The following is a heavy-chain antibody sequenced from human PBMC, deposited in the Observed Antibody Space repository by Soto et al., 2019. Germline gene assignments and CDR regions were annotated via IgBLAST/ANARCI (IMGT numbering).Heavy chain of an antibody. CDR2: ISGGAGST. V-gene: IGHV3-23*01. J-gene: IGHJ6*03. D-gene: IGHD6-19*01. CDR3: ARGPRSGGDYHYYMDV. Sequence: EVQLLESGGGLVQPGGSLRLSCAASEFTFSSYAMTWVRQAPGKGLEWVSTISGGAGSTYYADSVKGRFTISRDNSKNTLFLQMNSPRAENTAVYFCARGPRSGGDYHYYMDVWGKGTTVTVSS. CDR1: EFTFSSYA.